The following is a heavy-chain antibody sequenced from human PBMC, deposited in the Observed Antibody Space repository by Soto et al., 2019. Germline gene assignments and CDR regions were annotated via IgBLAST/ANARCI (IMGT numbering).Heavy chain of an antibody. CDR1: GGSFSGYY. J-gene: IGHJ4*02. Sequence: PXGTLSLTCAVYGGSFSGYYWSWIRQPPGKGLEWIGEINHSGSTNYNPSLKSRVTISVDTSKNQFSLKLSSVTAADTAVYYCVGGLVGENWGQGTLVTVSS. D-gene: IGHD3-3*01. CDR3: VGGLVGEN. CDR2: INHSGST. V-gene: IGHV4-34*01.